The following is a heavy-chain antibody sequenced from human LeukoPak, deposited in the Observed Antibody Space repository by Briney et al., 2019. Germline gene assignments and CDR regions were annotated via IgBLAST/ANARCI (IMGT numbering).Heavy chain of an antibody. Sequence: PGRSLRLSCAASGFTFSSYEMKWVRQAPGKGLEWVSYISSGGSTIYYADSVKGRFTISRDNAKNSLYLQMNSLRAEDTAVYYCARVPRWYVIDYWGQGTLVTVSS. CDR2: ISSGGSTI. J-gene: IGHJ4*02. V-gene: IGHV3-48*03. CDR3: ARVPRWYVIDY. CDR1: GFTFSSYE. D-gene: IGHD4-23*01.